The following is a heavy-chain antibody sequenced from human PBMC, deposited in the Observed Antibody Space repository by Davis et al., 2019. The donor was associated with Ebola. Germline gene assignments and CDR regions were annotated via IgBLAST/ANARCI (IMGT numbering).Heavy chain of an antibody. Sequence: GESLKISCAASGFSFSYYSMNWVRQAPGKGLEWISFISRYSKTIHYADSVKGRFTVSRDDDKKLLYLQMNSLRGEDTAVYYCAKSWCGGGRCFKFWDVWGQGTTVTVSS. D-gene: IGHD2-15*01. CDR1: GFSFSYYS. CDR2: ISRYSKTI. V-gene: IGHV3-48*01. J-gene: IGHJ6*02. CDR3: AKSWCGGGRCFKFWDV.